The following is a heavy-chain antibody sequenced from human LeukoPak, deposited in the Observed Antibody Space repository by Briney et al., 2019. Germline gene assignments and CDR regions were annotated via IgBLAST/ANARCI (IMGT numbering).Heavy chain of an antibody. CDR3: AKDRHYGDYPEGAFDI. CDR1: GFTFSSYA. V-gene: IGHV3-23*01. Sequence: PGGSLRLSCAASGFTFSSYAMSWVRQAPGKGLEWVSAISGSGGSTYYADSVKGRFTISRDNSKNTLYLQMNSLRAEDTAVYYCAKDRHYGDYPEGAFDIWGQGTMVTVSS. J-gene: IGHJ3*02. CDR2: ISGSGGST. D-gene: IGHD4-17*01.